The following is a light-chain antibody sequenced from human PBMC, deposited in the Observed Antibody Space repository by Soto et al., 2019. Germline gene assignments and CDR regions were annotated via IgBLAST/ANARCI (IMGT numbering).Light chain of an antibody. V-gene: IGKV3-20*01. CDR1: QSVSSSF. Sequence: EIMLTQSPGTLSLSPGERATLSCRASQSVSSSFLAWYQQKPGQAPRLLMHGASNRATGIQDRFSGSGSGTDFTLTISRLEPEDFAVYFCQQYGASLYTFGQGTKLEIK. CDR3: QQYGASLYT. CDR2: GAS. J-gene: IGKJ2*01.